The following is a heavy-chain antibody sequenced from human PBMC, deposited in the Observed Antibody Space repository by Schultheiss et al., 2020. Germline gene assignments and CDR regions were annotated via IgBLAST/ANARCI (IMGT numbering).Heavy chain of an antibody. J-gene: IGHJ4*01. CDR2: ISKTSTYI. V-gene: IGHV3-21*01. Sequence: GGSLRLSCATSGFTFNAYSMNWVRQAPGKGLEWVASISKTSTYIYYADSVKGRFTISRDNAKNSLYLQMNSLRAEDTAVYYCARGTGYQLHPKTTDYSDYWGHVTLVTVSS. D-gene: IGHD2-2*01. CDR1: GFTFNAYS. CDR3: ARGTGYQLHPKTTDYSDY.